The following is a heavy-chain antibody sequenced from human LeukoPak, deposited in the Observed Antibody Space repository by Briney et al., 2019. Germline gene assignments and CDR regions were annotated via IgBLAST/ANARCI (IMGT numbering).Heavy chain of an antibody. V-gene: IGHV4-4*02. CDR3: AREEYSSSSGSRHFDY. CDR2: IYHSGST. CDR1: GGSISSSNW. J-gene: IGHJ4*02. D-gene: IGHD6-6*01. Sequence: SETLSLTCAVSGGSISSSNWWSWVRQPPGKGLEWIGEIYHSGSTNYNPSLKSRVTISVDTSKNQFSLKLSSVTAADTAVYYCAREEYSSSSGSRHFDYWGQGTLVTVSS.